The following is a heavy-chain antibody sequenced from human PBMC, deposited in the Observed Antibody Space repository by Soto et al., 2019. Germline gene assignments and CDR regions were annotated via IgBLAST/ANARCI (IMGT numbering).Heavy chain of an antibody. CDR2: IYYSGST. CDR1: GGSISSSSYY. D-gene: IGHD3-22*01. CDR3: ASYYYDSSGYVAKDY. Sequence: NPSETLSLTCTVSGGSISSSSYYWGWIRQPPGKGLEWIGSIYYSGSTYYNPSLKSRVTISVDTSKNQFSLKLSSVTAAGTAVYYCASYYYDSSGYVAKDYWGQGTLVTVS. V-gene: IGHV4-39*01. J-gene: IGHJ4*02.